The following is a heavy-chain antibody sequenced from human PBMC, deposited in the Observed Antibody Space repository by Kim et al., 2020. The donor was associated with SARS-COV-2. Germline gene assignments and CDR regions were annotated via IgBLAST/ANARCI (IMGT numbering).Heavy chain of an antibody. D-gene: IGHD3-10*01. CDR3: ARVRRITMVRGVTPTSIDY. V-gene: IGHV4-34*01. Sequence: SETLSLTCAVYGGSFSGYYWSWIRQPPGKGLEWIGEINHSGSTNYNPSLKSRVTISVDTSKNQFSLKLSSVTAADTAVYYCARVRRITMVRGVTPTSIDYWGQGTLVTVSS. CDR2: INHSGST. CDR1: GGSFSGYY. J-gene: IGHJ4*02.